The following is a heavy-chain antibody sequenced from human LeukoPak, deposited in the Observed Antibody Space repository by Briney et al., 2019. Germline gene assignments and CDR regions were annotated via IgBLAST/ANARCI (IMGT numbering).Heavy chain of an antibody. D-gene: IGHD6-19*01. CDR1: GYSFINYG. CDR3: AREGYTSGFPFDI. Sequence: ASVKVSCKASGYSFINYGISWVRQAPGQGLGWMGWISVNNGDTNFAQKLQGRVTMTTDTSTSTAYMELRSLRSDDTAVYYCAREGYTSGFPFDIWGQGTMSPSLQ. J-gene: IGHJ3*02. V-gene: IGHV1-18*01. CDR2: ISVNNGDT.